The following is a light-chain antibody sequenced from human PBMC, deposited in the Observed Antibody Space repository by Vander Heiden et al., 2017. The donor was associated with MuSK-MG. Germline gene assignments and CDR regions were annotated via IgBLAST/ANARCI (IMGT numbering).Light chain of an antibody. CDR1: QSVSSY. CDR3: QQRSNWQRT. Sequence: EIVLTQSPATLSLSPGERATLYCRASQSVSSYLAWYQQKPGQAPRLLIYDASNRATGIPARFSGSGSGTDFTLTISSLEPEDFAVYYCQQRSNWQRTFGQGTKVEIK. J-gene: IGKJ1*01. V-gene: IGKV3-11*01. CDR2: DAS.